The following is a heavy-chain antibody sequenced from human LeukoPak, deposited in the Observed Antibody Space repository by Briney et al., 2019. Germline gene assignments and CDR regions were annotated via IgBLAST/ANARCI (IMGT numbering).Heavy chain of an antibody. CDR3: ARGLSHCSSTSCYVLSY. CDR1: GFTFSSYA. D-gene: IGHD2-2*01. J-gene: IGHJ4*02. CDR2: ISSNGGST. V-gene: IGHV3-64*01. Sequence: PGGSLRLSCAASGFTFSSYAMHWVRQAPGKGLEYVSAISSNGGSTYYANSVKGRFTISRDNSKNTLYLQMGSLRAEDVAVYYCARGLSHCSSTSCYVLSYWGQGTLVTVSS.